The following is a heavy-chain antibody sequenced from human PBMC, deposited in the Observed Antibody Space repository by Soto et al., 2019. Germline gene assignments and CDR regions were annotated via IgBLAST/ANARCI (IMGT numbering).Heavy chain of an antibody. V-gene: IGHV1-69*13. D-gene: IGHD3-22*01. J-gene: IGHJ4*02. Sequence: GASVKVSCKASGGTFSSYAISWVRQAPGQGLEWMGGIIPIFGTANYAQKFQGRVTITADESTSTAYMELSSLRSEDTAVYYCARIMHYSDGSNSSPSDYSGQGPLVIVSA. CDR2: IIPIFGTA. CDR1: GGTFSSYA. CDR3: ARIMHYSDGSNSSPSDY.